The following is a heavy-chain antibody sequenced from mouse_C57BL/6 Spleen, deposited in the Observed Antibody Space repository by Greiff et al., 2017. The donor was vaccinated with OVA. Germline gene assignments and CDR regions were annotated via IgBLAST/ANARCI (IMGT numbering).Heavy chain of an antibody. V-gene: IGHV1-52*01. CDR1: GYTFTSYW. J-gene: IGHJ2*01. CDR3: AFLTGLFDY. CDR2: IDPSDSET. Sequence: QVHVKQPGAELVRPGSSVKLSCKASGYTFTSYWMHWVKQRPIQGLEWIGNIDPSDSETHYNQKFKDKATLTVDKSSSTAYMQLSSLTSEDSAVYYCAFLTGLFDYWGQGTTLTVSS. D-gene: IGHD4-1*01.